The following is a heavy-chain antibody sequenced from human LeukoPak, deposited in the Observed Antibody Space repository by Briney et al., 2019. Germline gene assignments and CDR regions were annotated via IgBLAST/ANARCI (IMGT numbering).Heavy chain of an antibody. CDR1: GFTFSSYS. J-gene: IGHJ3*02. CDR2: ISSSSSYI. Sequence: GGSLRLSCAASGFTFSSYSMNWVRQAPGKGLELVSSISSSSSYIYYADSVKGRFTISRDNAKNSLYLQMNSLRAEDTAVYYCAGYGGNEPLDAFDIWGQGTMVTVSS. CDR3: AGYGGNEPLDAFDI. V-gene: IGHV3-21*01. D-gene: IGHD4-23*01.